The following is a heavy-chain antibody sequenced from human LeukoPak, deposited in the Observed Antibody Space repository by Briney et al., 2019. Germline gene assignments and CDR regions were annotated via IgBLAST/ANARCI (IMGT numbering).Heavy chain of an antibody. V-gene: IGHV4-59*12. J-gene: IGHJ6*03. Sequence: SKTLSLTCTVSGGAISSYYWSWIRQPPGKGLEWIGYIYYTGSTTYNPSLNGRVTISVDKSKNQFSLKLSSVTAADTAVYYCARVVATGYYYTDVWGKGTTVTISS. D-gene: IGHD5-12*01. CDR2: IYYTGST. CDR3: ARVVATGYYYTDV. CDR1: GGAISSYY.